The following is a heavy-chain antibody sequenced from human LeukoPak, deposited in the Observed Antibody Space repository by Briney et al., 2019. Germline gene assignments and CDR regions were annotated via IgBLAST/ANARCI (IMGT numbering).Heavy chain of an antibody. CDR1: GFSFSNYW. D-gene: IGHD7-27*01. V-gene: IGHV3-74*01. CDR3: VRTLGDA. J-gene: IGHJ5*02. CDR2: INIEGSIT. Sequence: GGSLRLSCAASGFSFSNYWMHWVRQTPGKGLVWVARINIEGSITTYADSVKGRFTTSRDNAKNTLYLQMNSLRAEDTAVHHCVRTLGDAWGQGTLVTVST.